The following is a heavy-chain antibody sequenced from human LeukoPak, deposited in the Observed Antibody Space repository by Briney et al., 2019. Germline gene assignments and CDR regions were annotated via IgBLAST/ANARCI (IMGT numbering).Heavy chain of an antibody. CDR1: GGSISSYY. J-gene: IGHJ5*02. CDR3: ARHVYHGGGNWFDP. CDR2: IFYSGST. Sequence: SETLSLTCAVSGGSISSYYWSWIRQPPGRGLEWIGYIFYSGSTDHNPSLKSRVTISVDTSKNQVFLNLTSVTAADTAVYYCARHVYHGGGNWFDPWGQGTLVTVSS. V-gene: IGHV4-59*08. D-gene: IGHD2-15*01.